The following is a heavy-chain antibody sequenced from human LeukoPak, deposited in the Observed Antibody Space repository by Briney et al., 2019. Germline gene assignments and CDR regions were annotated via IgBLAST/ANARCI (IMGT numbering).Heavy chain of an antibody. D-gene: IGHD6-13*01. CDR3: ARTIAQYTNSWLYYYYGMDV. CDR1: GFTFSNYA. J-gene: IGHJ6*02. Sequence: GGSLRLSCAASGFTFSNYAMSWVRQVPGRGLGWVWTISSRGDSTYDADSVKGRFSISRDNSKSTLYLQMNSLRDEDTAVFYCARTIAQYTNSWLYYYYGMDVWGQGTTVTVSS. CDR2: ISSRGDST. V-gene: IGHV3-23*01.